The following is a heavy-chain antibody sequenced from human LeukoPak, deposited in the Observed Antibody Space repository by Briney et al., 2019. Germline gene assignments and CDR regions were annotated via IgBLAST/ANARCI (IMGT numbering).Heavy chain of an antibody. CDR2: INSDGSST. CDR3: ARHPPTTAPPMDV. V-gene: IGHV3-74*01. Sequence: GGSLRLSCAASGFTFSSYWMHWVRQAPGKGLVWVSRINSDGSSTSYADSVKGRFTISKDNAKNTLYLQMNSLRAEDTAVYYCARHPPTTAPPMDVWRKGTTVTVSP. D-gene: IGHD4-11*01. CDR1: GFTFSSYW. J-gene: IGHJ6*04.